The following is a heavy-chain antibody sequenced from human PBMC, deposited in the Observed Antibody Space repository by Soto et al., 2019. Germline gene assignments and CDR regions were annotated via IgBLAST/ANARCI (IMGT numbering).Heavy chain of an antibody. D-gene: IGHD3-22*01. V-gene: IGHV1-18*01. Sequence: VASVKVSCKASGYTFTSYGISWVRQAPGQGLEWMGWISAYNGNTNYAQKLQGRVTMTTDTSTSTAYMELRSLRSDDTAVYYCARGYYDGSGSRARTLYWFDPWGQGTLVTVSS. CDR3: ARGYYDGSGSRARTLYWFDP. CDR2: ISAYNGNT. J-gene: IGHJ5*02. CDR1: GYTFTSYG.